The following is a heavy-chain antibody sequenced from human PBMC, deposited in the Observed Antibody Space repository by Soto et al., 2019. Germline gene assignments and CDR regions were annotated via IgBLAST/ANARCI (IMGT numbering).Heavy chain of an antibody. D-gene: IGHD2-21*02. CDR2: INSDGTGT. CDR3: ARVRAADCGGDCYTDY. Sequence: EVQLVESGGGLVQPGGSLRLSCAVSGFTFSNYWMHWVRQAPGKGLVWVSRINSDGTGTYYADSVKGRFTISRDNAKNTLYLQMNSLTAEDPAVYYCARVRAADCGGDCYTDYWGQGTLVTVSS. J-gene: IGHJ4*02. V-gene: IGHV3-74*01. CDR1: GFTFSNYW.